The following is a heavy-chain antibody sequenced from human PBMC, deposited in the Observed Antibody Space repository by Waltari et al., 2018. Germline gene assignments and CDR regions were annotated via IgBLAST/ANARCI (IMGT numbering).Heavy chain of an antibody. CDR2: INPNSGGT. J-gene: IGHJ2*01. CDR1: GYTFTGYY. CDR3: ARGASSTSPWWYFDL. D-gene: IGHD2-2*01. V-gene: IGHV1-2*02. Sequence: QVQLVQSGAEVKKPGASVKVSCKASGYTFTGYYMHWVRQAPGQGLEWMGWINPNSGGTNYAQKCQGRVTMTRDTSISTAYMELSRLRSDDTAVYYCARGASSTSPWWYFDLWGRGTLVTVSS.